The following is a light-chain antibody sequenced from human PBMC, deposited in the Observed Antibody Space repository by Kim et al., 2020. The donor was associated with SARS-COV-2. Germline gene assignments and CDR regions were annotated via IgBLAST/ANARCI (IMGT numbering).Light chain of an antibody. CDR3: QSYDSSLSGYV. CDR1: TANVVAGYN. J-gene: IGLJ1*01. Sequence: QTYTVSWLGCTANVVAGYNVPCYQHHPTTAPNQLIYCDGNRPSGVPDRFSCSKSGTSASLAITGLQAEDEADYYCQSYDSSLSGYVFGSGTKVTVL. CDR2: CDG. V-gene: IGLV1-40*01.